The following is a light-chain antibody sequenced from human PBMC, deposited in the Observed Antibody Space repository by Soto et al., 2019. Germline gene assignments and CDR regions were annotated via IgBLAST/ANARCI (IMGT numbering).Light chain of an antibody. CDR1: QSVNIY. V-gene: IGKV3-20*01. Sequence: IVMPQYQATLSVSPGERATLSCRASQSVNIYLAWYQQKPGQAPRLLIYGASNRATGIPDRFSGSGSGTDFTLTISRLEPEDFAVYYCQQYGSSGTFGQGTKVDI. CDR3: QQYGSSGT. J-gene: IGKJ1*01. CDR2: GAS.